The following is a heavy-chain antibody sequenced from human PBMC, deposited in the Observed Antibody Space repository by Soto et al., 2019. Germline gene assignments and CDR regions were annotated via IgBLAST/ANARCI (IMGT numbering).Heavy chain of an antibody. CDR2: IIPILGIA. D-gene: IGHD2-21*02. CDR1: GGTFSSYT. V-gene: IGHV1-69*02. CDR3: GWAEGLALCGGACYS. Sequence: QVQLVQSGAEVKKPGSSVKVSCKASGGTFSSYTISWVRQAPGQGLEWMGRIIPILGIANYPQKFQGRVQITGDKPTSAAYTELSSLRSEDTAVYYCGWAEGLALCGGACYSWAPGTLVTVSS. J-gene: IGHJ4*02.